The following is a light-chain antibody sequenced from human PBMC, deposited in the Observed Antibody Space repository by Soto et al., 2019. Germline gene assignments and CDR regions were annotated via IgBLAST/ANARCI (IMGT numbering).Light chain of an antibody. CDR2: GAS. J-gene: IGKJ1*01. V-gene: IGKV3-15*01. Sequence: EIVMTQSPATLSVSPGERVTLSCRASQSVSSRLAWYHQKPGQSPRLLIYGASTRATGIPARFSGSGSGTECTLTISSLQSEDFGLYYCHQYNNFWTFGQGTKVEIK. CDR3: HQYNNFWT. CDR1: QSVSSR.